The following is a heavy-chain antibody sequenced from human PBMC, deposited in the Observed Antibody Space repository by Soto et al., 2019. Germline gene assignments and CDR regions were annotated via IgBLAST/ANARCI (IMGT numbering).Heavy chain of an antibody. D-gene: IGHD2-2*02. CDR3: ASAGDIVVVPAAIVLGV. J-gene: IGHJ6*02. CDR1: GGSISSSNW. Sequence: PSETLSLTCAVSGGSISSSNWWSWVRQPPGKGLEWIGEIYHSGSTNYNPSLKSRVTISVDKSKNQFSLKLSSVTAAETAVYYCASAGDIVVVPAAIVLGVWGQGTTVTVSS. CDR2: IYHSGST. V-gene: IGHV4-4*02.